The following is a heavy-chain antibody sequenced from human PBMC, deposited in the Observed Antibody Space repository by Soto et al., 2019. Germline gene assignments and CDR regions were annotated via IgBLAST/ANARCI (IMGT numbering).Heavy chain of an antibody. V-gene: IGHV3-48*02. Sequence: GTLRPFRAASGFTFITKNMNLARQAPGKGLEWVEYISSNGSTIYYADSVKGRFTISRDNAKNSLYLQMNSLRDEDTAVYYCARDRGYTYGFDFWGQGALVTVSS. CDR2: ISSNGSTI. D-gene: IGHD5-18*01. J-gene: IGHJ4*02. CDR3: ARDRGYTYGFDF. CDR1: GFTFITKN.